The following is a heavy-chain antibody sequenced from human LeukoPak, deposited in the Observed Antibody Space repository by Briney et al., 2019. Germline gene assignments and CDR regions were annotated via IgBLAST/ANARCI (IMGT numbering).Heavy chain of an antibody. D-gene: IGHD6-25*01. CDR2: INHSGST. CDR1: GYSISSGYY. V-gene: IGHV4-38-2*01. CDR3: ASETRHYYYYYYMDV. J-gene: IGHJ6*03. Sequence: SETLSLTCAVSGYSISSGYYWGWIRQPPGKGLEWIGEINHSGSTNYNPSLKSRVTISVDTSKNQFSLKLSSVTAADTAVYYCASETRHYYYYYYMDVWGKGTTVTVSS.